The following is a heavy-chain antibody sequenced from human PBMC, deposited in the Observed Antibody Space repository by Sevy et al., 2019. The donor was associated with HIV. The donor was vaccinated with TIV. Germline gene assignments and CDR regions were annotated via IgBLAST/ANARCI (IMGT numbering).Heavy chain of an antibody. CDR3: ARRSKYYYDSSGYYSHFDY. J-gene: IGHJ4*02. D-gene: IGHD3-22*01. CDR1: GGSISSGGYY. V-gene: IGHV4-31*01. Sequence: SETLSLTCTVSGGSISSGGYYWSWIRQHPGKGLEWIGYIYYSGSTYYNPSLKSPVTISVDTSKNQFSLKLSSVTAADTAVYYCARRSKYYYDSSGYYSHFDYWGQGTLVTVSS. CDR2: IYYSGST.